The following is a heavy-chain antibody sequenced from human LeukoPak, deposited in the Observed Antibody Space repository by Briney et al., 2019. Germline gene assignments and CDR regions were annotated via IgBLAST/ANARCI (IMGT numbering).Heavy chain of an antibody. J-gene: IGHJ4*02. CDR1: RFSFNIYA. CDR2: ISNSGDGT. D-gene: IGHD1-26*01. CDR3: AKLIVGATVDYFDY. Sequence: GGSLRLSCAASRFSFNIYAMSWVRQAPGKGLEWVPAISNSGDGTYYAASVKGRFTISRDNSKNTLYLQMNSLRAEDTAVYYCAKLIVGATVDYFDYWGQGTLVTVSS. V-gene: IGHV3-23*01.